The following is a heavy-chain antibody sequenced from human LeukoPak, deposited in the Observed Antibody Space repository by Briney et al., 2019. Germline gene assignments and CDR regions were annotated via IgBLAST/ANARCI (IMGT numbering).Heavy chain of an antibody. CDR3: ARHPFATPFDY. V-gene: IGHV4-59*08. Sequence: SKTLSLTCTVSGGSISGFYWSWIRQPPGKGLGWIGYIYSTGDTNSDPSLKSRVTVSLDTSKNQVSLRLSSVTAADTAVYYCARHPFATPFDYWGRGTLVTVSS. J-gene: IGHJ4*02. D-gene: IGHD2-15*01. CDR2: IYSTGDT. CDR1: GGSISGFY.